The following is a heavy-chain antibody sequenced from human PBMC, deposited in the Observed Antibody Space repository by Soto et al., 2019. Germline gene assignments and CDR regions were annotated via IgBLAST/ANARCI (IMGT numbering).Heavy chain of an antibody. V-gene: IGHV1-3*01. Sequence: ASVKVSCKASGYTFTSYAMHWVRQAPGQRLEWMGWINAGNGNTKYSQKFQGRVTITRDTSASTAYMELSSLRSEDTAVYYCARGAGLVHRMNIALDYWGQGTLVTVSS. J-gene: IGHJ4*02. CDR1: GYTFTSYA. CDR2: INAGNGNT. CDR3: ARGAGLVHRMNIALDY. D-gene: IGHD2-15*01.